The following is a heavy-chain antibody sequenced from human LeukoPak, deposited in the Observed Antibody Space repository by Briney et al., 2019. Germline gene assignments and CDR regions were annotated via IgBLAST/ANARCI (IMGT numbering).Heavy chain of an antibody. CDR1: GGSISSHY. D-gene: IGHD6-19*01. CDR3: ARKVAGTGWFYFDY. CDR2: IYHSGST. Sequence: SETLSLTCTVSGGSISSHYWIWIRQPPGKGLEWIGYIYHSGSTNYNPSLKSRVTISVDTSKNQFSLKLNSVTAADTAVYYCARKVAGTGWFYFDYWGQGTLATVSS. J-gene: IGHJ4*02. V-gene: IGHV4-59*11.